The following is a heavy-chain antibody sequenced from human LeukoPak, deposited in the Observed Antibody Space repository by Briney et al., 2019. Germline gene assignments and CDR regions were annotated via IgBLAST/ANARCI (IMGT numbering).Heavy chain of an antibody. CDR1: GGSISSSSYY. J-gene: IGHJ4*02. CDR2: IYYSGST. Sequence: PSETLSLTCTVSGGSISSSSYYWGWIRQPPGKGLEWIGSIYYSGSTYYNPSLKSRVTISVDTSKNQFSLKLSSVTAADTAVYYCATPATYDILTMGFDYWGQGTLVTVSS. CDR3: ATPATYDILTMGFDY. D-gene: IGHD3-9*01. V-gene: IGHV4-39*07.